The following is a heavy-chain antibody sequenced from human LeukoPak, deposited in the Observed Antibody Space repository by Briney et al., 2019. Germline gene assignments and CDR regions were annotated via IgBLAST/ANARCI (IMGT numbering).Heavy chain of an antibody. Sequence: SETLSLTCTVSGGSISSSSYYWGWIRQPPGKGLEWIGSIYYSGSTYYNPSLKSRVTISVDTSENQISLKLSSVTAADTAVYYCARQVLLWFGESFGSGYFDLWGRGTLVTVSS. CDR2: IYYSGST. V-gene: IGHV4-39*01. D-gene: IGHD3-10*01. CDR3: ARQVLLWFGESFGSGYFDL. CDR1: GGSISSSSYY. J-gene: IGHJ2*01.